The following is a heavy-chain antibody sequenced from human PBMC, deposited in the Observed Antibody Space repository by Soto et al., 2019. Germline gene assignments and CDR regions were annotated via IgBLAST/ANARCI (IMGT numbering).Heavy chain of an antibody. CDR3: AKDGNWLDVYFDV. Sequence: GGSLRLSCVATGVEFSNYAMSWVRQAPGKGLEWVSISSASGRSRYHADSVKGRFTISRDNSKNTLYLHMTNLRAEDTAVYYCAKDGNWLDVYFDVWGQGTPVTVSS. CDR2: SSASGRSR. D-gene: IGHD6-19*01. CDR1: GVEFSNYA. V-gene: IGHV3-23*01. J-gene: IGHJ4*02.